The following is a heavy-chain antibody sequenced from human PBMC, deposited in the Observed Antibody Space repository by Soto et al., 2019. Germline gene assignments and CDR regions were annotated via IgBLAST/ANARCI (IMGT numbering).Heavy chain of an antibody. CDR3: AKEGSPKVSRWDDY. V-gene: IGHV3-30*18. D-gene: IGHD1-26*01. Sequence: QVQLAESGGGVVQPGGSLGPSCAASGFTFSAYGFDWTRRAPGKGLEWVAVISHEGGTQYYAASVRGRFTVSRDNSKNILYLQMDSLRPEDTAVYFCAKEGSPKVSRWDDYWGQGTLVTVSS. J-gene: IGHJ4*02. CDR1: GFTFSAYG. CDR2: ISHEGGTQ.